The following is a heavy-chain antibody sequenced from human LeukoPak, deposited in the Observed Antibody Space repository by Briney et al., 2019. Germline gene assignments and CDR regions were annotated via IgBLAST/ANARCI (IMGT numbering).Heavy chain of an antibody. CDR1: GFTFSSYG. Sequence: GRSLRLSCAASGFTFSSYGMHWVRQAPGKGLEWVAVIWYDGSNKYYADSVKGRFTISRDNSKNTLYLQMNSLRAEDTAVYYCARDGGYRGYDADCWGQGTLVTVSS. V-gene: IGHV3-33*01. J-gene: IGHJ4*02. D-gene: IGHD5-12*01. CDR3: ARDGGYRGYDADC. CDR2: IWYDGSNK.